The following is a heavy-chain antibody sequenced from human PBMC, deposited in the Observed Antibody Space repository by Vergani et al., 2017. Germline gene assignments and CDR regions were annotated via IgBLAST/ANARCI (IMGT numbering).Heavy chain of an antibody. Sequence: QVQLVQSGAEVKKPGASVKVSCKASGYTFTSYYINWVRQATGQGLEWMGWMNPNSGNTGYAQKFQGRVTITRNTAICTAYMELSSLRSEDTDVYYCERGGVGLWLVELNWFDPWGQGTLVTVSS. CDR1: GYTFTSYY. V-gene: IGHV1-8*01. D-gene: IGHD3-10*01. J-gene: IGHJ5*02. CDR2: MNPNSGNT. CDR3: ERGGVGLWLVELNWFDP.